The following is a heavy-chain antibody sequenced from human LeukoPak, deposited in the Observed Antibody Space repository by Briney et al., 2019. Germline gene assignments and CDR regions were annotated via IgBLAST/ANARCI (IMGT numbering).Heavy chain of an antibody. CDR1: GFTFSSYA. Sequence: PGGSLRLSCAASGFTFSSYAMNWVRQAPGKGLEWVSAVSGSGGSTYSADSVKGRFTISRDNSKNTLYLQMNSLRAEDTAVYYCARDRNSLGIAAFVDYWGQGTLVTVSS. V-gene: IGHV3-23*01. J-gene: IGHJ4*02. D-gene: IGHD6-13*01. CDR2: VSGSGGST. CDR3: ARDRNSLGIAAFVDY.